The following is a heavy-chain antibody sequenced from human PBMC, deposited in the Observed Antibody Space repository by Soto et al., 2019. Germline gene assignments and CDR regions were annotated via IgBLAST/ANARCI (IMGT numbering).Heavy chain of an antibody. V-gene: IGHV3-30-3*01. CDR1: GFTFSSYA. Sequence: GGSLRLSCAASGFTFSSYAMHWVRQAPGKGLEWVAVISYDGSNKYYADSVKGRFTISRDNSKNTLYLQMNSLRAEDTAVYYCNGGVIVNHTAYWGQGTLVTVSS. CDR3: NGGVIVNHTAY. CDR2: ISYDGSNK. D-gene: IGHD3-16*02. J-gene: IGHJ4*02.